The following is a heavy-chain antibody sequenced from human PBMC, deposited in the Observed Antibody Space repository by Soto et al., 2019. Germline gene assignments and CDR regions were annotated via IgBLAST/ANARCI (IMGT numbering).Heavy chain of an antibody. V-gene: IGHV4-4*02. CDR3: ARDRRLDY. Sequence: SETLSLTCAVSGGSIIRTNWWNCVRQPPGKGLEWIGEVYHSGSTNYNPSLKSRVTISVDKSKNKFSLKLSSVTAADTAIYYCARDRRLDYWGQGTLVTVSS. CDR1: GGSIIRTNW. CDR2: VYHSGST. J-gene: IGHJ4*02.